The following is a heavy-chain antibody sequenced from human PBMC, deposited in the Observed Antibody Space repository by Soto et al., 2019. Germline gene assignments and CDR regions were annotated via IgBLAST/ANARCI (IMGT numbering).Heavy chain of an antibody. V-gene: IGHV4-4*02. Sequence: PSETLSLTCAVSGGSISSSNWWSWVRQPPGKGLEWIGEIYHSGSTNYNPSLKSRVTISVDKSKNQFSLKLSSVTAADTAVYYCARGGIVLVPAAIQNWFDPWGQGTLVT. CDR3: ARGGIVLVPAAIQNWFDP. J-gene: IGHJ5*02. CDR2: IYHSGST. D-gene: IGHD2-2*01. CDR1: GGSISSSNW.